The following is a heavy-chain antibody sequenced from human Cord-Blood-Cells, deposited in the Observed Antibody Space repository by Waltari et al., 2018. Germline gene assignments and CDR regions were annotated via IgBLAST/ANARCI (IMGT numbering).Heavy chain of an antibody. CDR1: GFTVSSTD. J-gene: IGHJ2*01. Sequence: VQLVVSGGCLVQPGGSLRLSCAASGFTVSSTDLSWVRQAPGKGLEWVSVIYSGGSTYYADSVKGRFTISRDNSKNTLYLQMNSLRAEDTAVYYCARGAARRYFDLWGRGTLVTVSS. CDR3: ARGAARRYFDL. CDR2: IYSGGST. D-gene: IGHD6-6*01. V-gene: IGHV3-66*01.